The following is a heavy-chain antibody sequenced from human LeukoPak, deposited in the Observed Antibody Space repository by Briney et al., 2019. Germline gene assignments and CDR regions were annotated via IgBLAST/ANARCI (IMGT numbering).Heavy chain of an antibody. CDR3: ARGRTPIVVVPAAIPCLSG. D-gene: IGHD2-2*02. V-gene: IGHV1-69*02. CDR1: GGTFSSYT. CDR2: IIPILGIA. Sequence: ASVKVSCKASGGTFSSYTISWVRQAPGQGLEWMGRIIPILGIANYAQKFQGRVTITADKSTSTAYMELSSLRSEDTAVYYCARGRTPIVVVPAAIPCLSGWGQGTLVTVSS. J-gene: IGHJ4*02.